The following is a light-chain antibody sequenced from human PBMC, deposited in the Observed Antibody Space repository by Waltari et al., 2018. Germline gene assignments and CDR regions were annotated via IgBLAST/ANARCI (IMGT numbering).Light chain of an antibody. CDR2: RAS. CDR3: QQGNTYPYT. Sequence: DIQMTQSPSSLSASVGDTVTITCQASQGIGNNLNWYQQTPGKAPKLLIYRASGLQSAIPSRFSGSGSGTDFTIIISGLQPEDFATYYCQQGNTYPYTFGQGTRVEI. CDR1: QGIGNN. V-gene: IGKV1-17*01. J-gene: IGKJ2*01.